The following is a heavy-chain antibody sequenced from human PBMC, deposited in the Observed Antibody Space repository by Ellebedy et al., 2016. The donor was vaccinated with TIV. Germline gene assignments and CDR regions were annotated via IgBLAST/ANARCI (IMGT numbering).Heavy chain of an antibody. CDR2: ISGSGGST. D-gene: IGHD7-27*01. V-gene: IGHV3-23*01. Sequence: GESLKISXAASGFTFSSYAMSWVRQAPGKGLEWVSAISGSGGSTYYADSVKGRFTISRDNSKNTLYLQMNSLRAEDTAVYYCATGRRNWYFDLWGRGTLVTVSS. CDR1: GFTFSSYA. J-gene: IGHJ2*01. CDR3: ATGRRNWYFDL.